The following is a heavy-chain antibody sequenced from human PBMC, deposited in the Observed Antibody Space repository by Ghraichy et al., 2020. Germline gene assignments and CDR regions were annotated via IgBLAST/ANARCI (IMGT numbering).Heavy chain of an antibody. V-gene: IGHV3-23*01. CDR2: ISGSGGST. CDR1: GFTFSSYA. J-gene: IGHJ3*02. CDR3: ARRLWEVAAAGKDAFDI. Sequence: GGSLRLSCAASGFTFSSYAMSWVRQAPGKGLEWVTAISGSGGSTYYADSVKGRFTISRDNSKNTLYLQMNSLRAEDTAVYYCARRLWEVAAAGKDAFDIWGQGTMVTVSS. D-gene: IGHD6-13*01.